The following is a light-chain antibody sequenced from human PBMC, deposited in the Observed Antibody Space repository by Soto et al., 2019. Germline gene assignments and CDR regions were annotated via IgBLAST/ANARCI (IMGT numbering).Light chain of an antibody. Sequence: QSFLTQPPSASGTPGQRVTISCSGSSSNIGSNTVNWYQQLPGTAPKLLIYSNNQRPSGVPDRFSGSKSGNTASLTVSGLQAADEADYFCKSYAGSNTYVFGSGTKVTVL. CDR3: KSYAGSNTYV. CDR2: SNN. V-gene: IGLV1-44*01. CDR1: SSNIGSNT. J-gene: IGLJ1*01.